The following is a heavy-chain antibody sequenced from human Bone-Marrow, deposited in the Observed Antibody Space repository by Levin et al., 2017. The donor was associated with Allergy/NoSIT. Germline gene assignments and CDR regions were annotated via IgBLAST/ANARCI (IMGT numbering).Heavy chain of an antibody. CDR3: SATYYYGRDV. J-gene: IGHJ6*02. CDR2: INPDSGDT. Sequence: ASVKVSCKASGYSFKYYYIHWVRQAPGQGLEWMGWINPDSGDTNYAPKFQARVTMTRDTSITTAYMELRRLTYDDTAVYFCSATYYYGRDVWGRGTTVTVS. V-gene: IGHV1-2*02. CDR1: GYSFKYYY.